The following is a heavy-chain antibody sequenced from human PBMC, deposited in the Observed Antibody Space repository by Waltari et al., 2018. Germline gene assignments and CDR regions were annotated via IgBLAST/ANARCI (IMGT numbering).Heavy chain of an antibody. D-gene: IGHD2-15*01. CDR2: IIPIFGTA. CDR1: GGTFSSYA. J-gene: IGHJ4*02. V-gene: IGHV1-69*06. Sequence: QVQLVQSGAEVKKPGASVKVSCKASGGTFSSYAISWVRQAPGQGLEWMGRIIPIFGTASYAQKFQGRVTMTRDTSTSTVYMELSSLRSEDTAVYYCARAGYLTGGKVGDYWGQGTLVTVSS. CDR3: ARAGYLTGGKVGDY.